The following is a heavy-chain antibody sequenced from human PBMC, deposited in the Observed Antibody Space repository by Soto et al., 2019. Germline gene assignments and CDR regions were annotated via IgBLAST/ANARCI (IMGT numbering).Heavy chain of an antibody. J-gene: IGHJ6*03. V-gene: IGHV3-66*01. D-gene: IGHD6-6*01. CDR2: IYSGGST. Sequence: EVQLVESGGGLVQPGGSLRLSCAASGFTVSSNYMSWVRQAPGKGLEWVSVIYSGGSTYYADSVKGRFTISRDKSKNTLYLEINSLSAEDTAVYYCARNEYSSWLDYYYMDVWGKGTTVTVSS. CDR3: ARNEYSSWLDYYYMDV. CDR1: GFTVSSNY.